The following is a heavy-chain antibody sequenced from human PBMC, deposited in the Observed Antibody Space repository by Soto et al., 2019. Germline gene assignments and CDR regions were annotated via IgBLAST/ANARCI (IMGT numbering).Heavy chain of an antibody. CDR1: GYSFTTYW. V-gene: IGHV5-51*01. CDR3: AKQKDYAYDD. D-gene: IGHD4-17*01. CDR2: IYPGDSDT. J-gene: IGHJ4*02. Sequence: GESLKISCKGSGYSFTTYWIAWVRQMPGKGLEWMGIIYPGDSDTRYSPSFQGQVTISADKSTSTAYLQWSSLKASDTAMYYCAKQKDYAYDDWGQGTLVTVAS.